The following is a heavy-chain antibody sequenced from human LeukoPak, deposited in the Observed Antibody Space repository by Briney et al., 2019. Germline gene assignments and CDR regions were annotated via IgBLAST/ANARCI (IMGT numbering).Heavy chain of an antibody. D-gene: IGHD5-18*01. CDR2: ISRSSSTI. CDR3: ARERGYSSSAFII. CDR1: GFTFSSYW. Sequence: PGGSLRLSCAASGFTFSSYWMNWVRQAPGKGLEWVSYISRSSSTIYYADSVKGRFTISRDNAKNSLFLQMNSLRAEDTAVYYCARERGYSSSAFIIWGQGTMVTVSS. V-gene: IGHV3-48*01. J-gene: IGHJ3*02.